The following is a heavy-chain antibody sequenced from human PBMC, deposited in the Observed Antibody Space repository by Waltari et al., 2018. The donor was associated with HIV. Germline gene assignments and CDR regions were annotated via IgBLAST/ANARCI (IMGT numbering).Heavy chain of an antibody. V-gene: IGHV3-9*01. D-gene: IGHD4-17*01. J-gene: IGHJ4*02. CDR2: ISWNSWSI. Sequence: EVQLVESGGGLVQPGRSLRLSCAASGFTFDDYAMHWVRQAPGKGLECVSGISWNSWSIGYADSVKGRFTISRDNAKNSLYLQINSLRAEDTALYYCAKDIFPTTVTTSPFDYWGQGTLVTVSS. CDR1: GFTFDDYA. CDR3: AKDIFPTTVTTSPFDY.